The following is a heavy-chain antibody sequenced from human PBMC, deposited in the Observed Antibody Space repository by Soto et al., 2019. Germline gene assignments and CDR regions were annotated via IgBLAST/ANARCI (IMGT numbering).Heavy chain of an antibody. V-gene: IGHV1-18*01. Sequence: ASVKVSCRASGYTFTSYGISWVRQAPGQGLEWMGWISAYNGNTNYAQKLQGRVTMTTDTSTSTAYMELRSLRSDDTAVYYCARVVPLYYYDSSGYDYWGQGTLVTVSS. CDR1: GYTFTSYG. CDR3: ARVVPLYYYDSSGYDY. CDR2: ISAYNGNT. D-gene: IGHD3-22*01. J-gene: IGHJ4*02.